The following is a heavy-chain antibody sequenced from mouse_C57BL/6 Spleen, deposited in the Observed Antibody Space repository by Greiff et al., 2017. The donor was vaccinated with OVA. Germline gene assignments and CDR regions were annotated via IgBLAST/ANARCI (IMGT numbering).Heavy chain of an antibody. CDR2: INYDGSST. D-gene: IGHD2-3*01. V-gene: IGHV5-16*01. Sequence: EVHLVESEGGLVQPGSSMKLSCTASGFTFSDYYMAWVRQVPEKGLEWVANINYDGSSTYYLDSLKSRFIISRDNAKNILYLQMSSLKSEDTATYYCARGYDGYYAMDYWGQGTSVTVSS. CDR1: GFTFSDYY. CDR3: ARGYDGYYAMDY. J-gene: IGHJ4*01.